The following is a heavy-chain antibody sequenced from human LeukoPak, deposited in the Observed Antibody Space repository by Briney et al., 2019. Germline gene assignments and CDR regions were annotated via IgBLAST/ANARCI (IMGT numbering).Heavy chain of an antibody. CDR2: IDYSGST. J-gene: IGHJ4*02. CDR1: AGSFNSYY. CDR3: ARVIQFTVAGREYFDY. D-gene: IGHD6-19*01. V-gene: IGHV4-59*08. Sequence: PSETLSLTCTVSAGSFNSYYWSWIRQPPGKGLEWIGYIDYSGSTTYNPSLKSRLTISVDTSKNQFSLQLNSVTAADTAVYYCARVIQFTVAGREYFDYWGQGTLVTVSS.